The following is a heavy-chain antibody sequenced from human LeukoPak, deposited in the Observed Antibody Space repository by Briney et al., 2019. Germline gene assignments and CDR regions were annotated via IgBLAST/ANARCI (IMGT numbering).Heavy chain of an antibody. CDR2: INYSGST. V-gene: IGHV4-59*01. CDR1: GASITSYY. CDR3: AREGAVGAAGAFDI. J-gene: IGHJ3*02. Sequence: SETLSLTCTVSGASITSYYWSWLRQPPGKGLEWIGYINYSGSTNYNPSLKSRVTISVDTSKNQFSLKLSSVTAADTAVYYCAREGAVGAAGAFDIWGQGTMVTVSS. D-gene: IGHD1-26*01.